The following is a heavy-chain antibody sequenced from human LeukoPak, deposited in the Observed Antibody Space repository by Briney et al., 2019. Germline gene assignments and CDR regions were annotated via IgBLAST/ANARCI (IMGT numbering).Heavy chain of an antibody. CDR3: ARVYYRRSGYYNPFDY. V-gene: IGHV1-69*13. CDR2: IIPIFGTA. Sequence: SVKVSCKASGGTFSSYAISWVRQAPGQGLEWMGGIIPIFGTANYTQKFQGRVTITADESTSTAYMELSSLRSEDTAVYYCARVYYRRSGYYNPFDYWGQGTLVTVPS. CDR1: GGTFSSYA. D-gene: IGHD3-3*01. J-gene: IGHJ4*02.